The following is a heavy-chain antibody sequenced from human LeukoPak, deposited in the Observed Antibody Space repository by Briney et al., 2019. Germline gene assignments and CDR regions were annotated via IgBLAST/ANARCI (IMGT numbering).Heavy chain of an antibody. Sequence: GASVKLSCKASGYTFTSYDINWVRQATGQGIERMGWMNPNSGNTGYAQKFQGRVTMTRNISISTAYMELSSLRSEDTAVYYCARDHWSHYYGSGGENCFDPWGQGTLVTVSS. V-gene: IGHV1-8*01. D-gene: IGHD3-10*01. J-gene: IGHJ5*02. CDR3: ARDHWSHYYGSGGENCFDP. CDR2: MNPNSGNT. CDR1: GYTFTSYD.